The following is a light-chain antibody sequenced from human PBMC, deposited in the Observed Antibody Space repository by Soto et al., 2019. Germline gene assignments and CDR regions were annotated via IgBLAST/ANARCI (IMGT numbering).Light chain of an antibody. J-gene: IGLJ2*01. CDR1: SSNIGNNY. Sequence: QSVVTQPPSVSAAPGQKVTISCSGSSSNIGNNYVTWYLQFPGTAPKLLIYYNNKRPSGIPDRFSVSKSGTSATLGITGLQAGDEADYYCGTWDSSLSVVVFGGGTKLTVL. CDR3: GTWDSSLSVVV. CDR2: YNN. V-gene: IGLV1-51*01.